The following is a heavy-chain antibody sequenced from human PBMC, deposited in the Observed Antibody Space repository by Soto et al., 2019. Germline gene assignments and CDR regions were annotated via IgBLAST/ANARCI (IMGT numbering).Heavy chain of an antibody. CDR1: GGSISSYY. CDR2: IYYSGST. Sequence: SETLSLTCSVSGGSISSYYWSWIRQPPGKGLEWVGYIYYSGSTNYNPSLKSRVTISVDTSKNQFSLKLSSVTAADTAVYYCARLTYYDFWSGPLAPDYWGQGTLVTVSS. CDR3: ARLTYYDFWSGPLAPDY. V-gene: IGHV4-59*01. J-gene: IGHJ4*02. D-gene: IGHD3-3*01.